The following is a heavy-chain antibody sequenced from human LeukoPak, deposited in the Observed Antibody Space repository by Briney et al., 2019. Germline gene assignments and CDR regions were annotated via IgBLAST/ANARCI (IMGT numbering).Heavy chain of an antibody. J-gene: IGHJ3*02. CDR2: INPNSGGT. CDR1: AYTFTGYY. D-gene: IGHD5-12*01. CDR3: ASGARWLTLRDAFDI. Sequence: ASVKVSCKASAYTFTGYYMHWVRQAPGQGLEWMGWINPNSGGTNYAQKFQGRVTMTRDTSISTAYMELSRLRSDDTAVYYCASGARWLTLRDAFDIWGQGTMVTVSS. V-gene: IGHV1-2*02.